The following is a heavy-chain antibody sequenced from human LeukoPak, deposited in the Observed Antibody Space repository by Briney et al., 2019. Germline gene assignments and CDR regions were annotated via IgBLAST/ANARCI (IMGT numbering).Heavy chain of an antibody. D-gene: IGHD5-18*01. V-gene: IGHV4-34*01. CDR2: INHSGST. CDR3: AGARGYSYGLMGWFDP. Sequence: ASETLSLTCAVYGGSFSGYYWSWIRQPPGKGLEWIGEINHSGSTNYNPSLKSRVTISVDTSKNQFSLKLRSVTAADTAVYYCAGARGYSYGLMGWFDPWGQGTLVTVSS. CDR1: GGSFSGYY. J-gene: IGHJ5*02.